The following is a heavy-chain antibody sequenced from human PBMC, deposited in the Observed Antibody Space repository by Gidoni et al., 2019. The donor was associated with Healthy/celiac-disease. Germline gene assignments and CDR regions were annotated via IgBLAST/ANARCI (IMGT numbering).Heavy chain of an antibody. V-gene: IGHV3-15*01. CDR3: TTDDYYGLFDY. J-gene: IGHJ4*02. CDR2: IKSKTDGGTT. CDR1: GFTFSNAW. Sequence: EVQLVESGGGLVKPGGSLRLSCAASGFTFSNAWMSWVRQAPGKGLGWVGRIKSKTDGGTTDYAAPVKGRFTISRDDSKNTLYLQMNSLKTEDTAVYYCTTDDYYGLFDYWGQGTLVTVSS. D-gene: IGHD3-22*01.